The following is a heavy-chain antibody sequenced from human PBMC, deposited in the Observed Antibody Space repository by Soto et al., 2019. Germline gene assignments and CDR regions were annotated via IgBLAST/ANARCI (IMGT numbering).Heavy chain of an antibody. V-gene: IGHV3-23*01. CDR2: VSGRGGDT. CDR1: GFSFSSFA. CDR3: AKDPNYDFWSGFSAVYFDY. J-gene: IGHJ4*02. Sequence: EVHLLQSGGGLVQPGGSLRLSCAASGFSFSSFALSWVRQSPGKGLEWVAAVSGRGGDTYYANSVKGRFTISRDNSQYTLFLQMNSLRAEDSAIYYCAKDPNYDFWSGFSAVYFDYWGQGTLVTVSS. D-gene: IGHD3-3*01.